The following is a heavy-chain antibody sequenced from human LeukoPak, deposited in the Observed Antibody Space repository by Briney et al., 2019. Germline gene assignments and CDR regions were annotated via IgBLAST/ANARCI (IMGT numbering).Heavy chain of an antibody. V-gene: IGHV4-30-2*01. Sequence: SETLSLTCTVSGGSISSGGYYWSWIRQPPGKGLEWIGYIYHSGSTYYNPSLKSRVTISVDRSKNQFSLKLSSVTAADTAVYYCARESWGSCFDYWGQGTLVTVSS. CDR1: GGSISSGGYY. CDR3: ARESWGSCFDY. J-gene: IGHJ4*02. CDR2: IYHSGST. D-gene: IGHD7-27*01.